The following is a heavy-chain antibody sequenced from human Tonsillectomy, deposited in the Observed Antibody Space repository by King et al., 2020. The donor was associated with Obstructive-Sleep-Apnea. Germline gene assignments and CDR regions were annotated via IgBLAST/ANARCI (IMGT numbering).Heavy chain of an antibody. CDR1: GFTFSSYN. CDR3: ARDVAYFGGWFGELSGAGYFDY. Sequence: VQLVESGGGLVKPGGSLRLSCEASGFTFSSYNMNWVRQAPGKGLEWVSSISSSSSSIYYADSVKGRFTISRDNAKNSLYLQMNSLRAEDTAVYYSARDVAYFGGWFGELSGAGYFDYWGQGTLVTVSS. CDR2: ISSSSSSI. V-gene: IGHV3-21*01. D-gene: IGHD3-10*01. J-gene: IGHJ4*02.